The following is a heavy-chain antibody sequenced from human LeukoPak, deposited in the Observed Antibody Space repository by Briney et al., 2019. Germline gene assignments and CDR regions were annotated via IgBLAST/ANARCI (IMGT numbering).Heavy chain of an antibody. J-gene: IGHJ5*02. CDR2: IYYSGST. CDR1: GGSISSYY. V-gene: IGHV4-59*08. D-gene: IGHD6-13*01. Sequence: SETLSLTCTVSGGSISSYYWSWIRQPPGKGPEWIGYIYYSGSTTYNPSLKSRVTISVDLSNNQFSLKLSSVTAADTAVYYCVRALRQQLVTGWFDPWGQGTLVTVSS. CDR3: VRALRQQLVTGWFDP.